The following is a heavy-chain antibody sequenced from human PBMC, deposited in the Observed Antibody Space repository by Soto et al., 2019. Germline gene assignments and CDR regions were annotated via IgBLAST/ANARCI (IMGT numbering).Heavy chain of an antibody. D-gene: IGHD1-1*01. V-gene: IGHV4-34*01. CDR3: ARVERGTATTVVDAFDI. CDR2: MSHSGGT. CDR1: GGFVSSGSYY. J-gene: IGHJ3*02. Sequence: QVQLQQWGAGLLKPSETLSLTCAVYGGFVSSGSYYWSWIRQPPGKGLEWIGEMSHSGGTHFNPSLQSRVTISVDTSKNHFSLKMSSVTAAETALYYCARVERGTATTVVDAFDIWGPGTMVTVSS.